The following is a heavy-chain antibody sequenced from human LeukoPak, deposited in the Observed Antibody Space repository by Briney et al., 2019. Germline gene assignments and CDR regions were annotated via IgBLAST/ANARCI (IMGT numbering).Heavy chain of an antibody. CDR1: GGTFSSYA. CDR3: ARAFCPDCSGGSCYSCGWFDP. J-gene: IGHJ5*02. D-gene: IGHD2-15*01. V-gene: IGHV1-69*04. CDR2: IIPILGIA. Sequence: GASVKVSCKASGGTFSSYAISWVRQAPGQGLEWMGRIIPILGIANYAQKFQGRVTITADESTSTAYMELSSLRSEDTAVYYCARAFCPDCSGGSCYSCGWFDPWGQGTLVTVSS.